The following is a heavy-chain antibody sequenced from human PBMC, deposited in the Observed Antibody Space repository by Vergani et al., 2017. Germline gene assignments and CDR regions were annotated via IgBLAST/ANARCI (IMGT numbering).Heavy chain of an antibody. D-gene: IGHD3-22*01. Sequence: QVQLQQWGAGLLKPSETLSLTCAVYGGSFSGYYWSWIRQPPGKGLEWIGEINHSGSTNYNPSLKSRVTISVDKSKNQFSLKLSSVTAADTAVYYCARAQSYYYDSSGYWEGVYYYGMDVWGQGTTVTVSS. J-gene: IGHJ6*02. CDR2: INHSGST. CDR3: ARAQSYYYDSSGYWEGVYYYGMDV. V-gene: IGHV4-34*01. CDR1: GGSFSGYY.